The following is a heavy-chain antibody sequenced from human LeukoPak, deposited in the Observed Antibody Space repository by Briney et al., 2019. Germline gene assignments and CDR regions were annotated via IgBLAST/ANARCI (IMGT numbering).Heavy chain of an antibody. CDR3: ARRRAGGYSSGWYY. Sequence: SETLSLTCTVSGGSISSYYWTWIRQPPGKGLEWIGYIYYSGSTNYNPSLKSRVTISVDTSKNQFFLKLSSVTAADTAVYYCARRRAGGYSSGWYYWGQGTLVTVSS. CDR1: GGSISSYY. J-gene: IGHJ4*02. CDR2: IYYSGST. D-gene: IGHD6-19*01. V-gene: IGHV4-59*01.